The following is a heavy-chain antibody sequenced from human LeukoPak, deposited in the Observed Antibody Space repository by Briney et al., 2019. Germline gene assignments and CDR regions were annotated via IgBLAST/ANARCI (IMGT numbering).Heavy chain of an antibody. D-gene: IGHD5-18*01. Sequence: ASVKVSLTASGYTFTDYYMHSVRQSPGQGLEWMGWINPNSRGTDSAQKFQGRFSMTRDTSISTAYMELSRLRSDDTAVYYCARRAREYSHDAFDIWGQGRLVTVSS. CDR3: ARRAREYSHDAFDI. CDR1: GYTFTDYY. J-gene: IGHJ3*02. CDR2: INPNSRGT. V-gene: IGHV1-2*02.